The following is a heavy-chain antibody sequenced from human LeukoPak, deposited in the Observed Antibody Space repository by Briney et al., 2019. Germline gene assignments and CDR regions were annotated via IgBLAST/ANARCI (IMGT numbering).Heavy chain of an antibody. CDR2: IWYDGSNK. J-gene: IGHJ6*02. D-gene: IGHD1-14*01. CDR1: GFTFSSYG. CDR3: ARAAGTTTGGMDV. V-gene: IGHV3-30*19. Sequence: GGSLRLSCAASGFTFSSYGMHWVRQAPGKGLEWVAVIWYDGSNKYYADSVKGRFTMSRDNSKNTVYLQMNSLRVEDTAVFYCARAAGTTTGGMDVWGQGTTVTVSS.